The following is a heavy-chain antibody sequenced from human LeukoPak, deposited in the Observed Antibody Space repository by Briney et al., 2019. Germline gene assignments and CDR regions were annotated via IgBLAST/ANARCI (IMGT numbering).Heavy chain of an antibody. D-gene: IGHD3-10*01. Sequence: SETLSLTCAVSGYSISSGYYWGWIRQPPGKGLEWIGSIYHRGSTYYNPSLKSRVTISVDTSKNQVSLKVRSVTAADTAVYYCAGWFGELLSLFTYWGQGTLVTVSS. J-gene: IGHJ4*02. CDR1: GYSISSGYY. CDR2: IYHRGST. CDR3: AGWFGELLSLFTY. V-gene: IGHV4-38-2*01.